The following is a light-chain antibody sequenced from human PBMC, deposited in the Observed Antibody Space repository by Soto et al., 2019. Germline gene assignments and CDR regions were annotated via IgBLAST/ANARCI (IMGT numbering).Light chain of an antibody. V-gene: IGKV1-39*01. CDR3: QQSYRTPRVT. Sequence: DIQMTQSPSSLSASVGDRVTITCRASQSISSYLNWYQQKPGKAPKLLIYAASSLQSGVPSRFSDSGSGTDFTLTISSLQPEDFATYYCQQSYRTPRVTFGPGTKVDIK. CDR1: QSISSY. CDR2: AAS. J-gene: IGKJ3*01.